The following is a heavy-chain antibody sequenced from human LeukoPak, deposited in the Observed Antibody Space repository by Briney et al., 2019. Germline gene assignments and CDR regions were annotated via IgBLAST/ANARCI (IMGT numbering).Heavy chain of an antibody. J-gene: IGHJ6*03. D-gene: IGHD1-7*01. CDR3: ARGITGTTSHYYYYYYMDV. CDR1: GFTFSSYA. V-gene: IGHV3-23*01. CDR2: ISGSGSST. Sequence: GGSLRLSCAASGFTFSSYAMSWVRQAPGKGLEWVSAISGSGSSTYYADSVKGRFTISRDNSKNTLFLQMNSLRAEDTAVYYCARGITGTTSHYYYYYYMDVWGKGTTVTVSS.